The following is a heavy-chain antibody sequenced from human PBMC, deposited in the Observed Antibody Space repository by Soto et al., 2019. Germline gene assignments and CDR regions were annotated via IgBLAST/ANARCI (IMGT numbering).Heavy chain of an antibody. CDR3: AVEGPYGDPDYY. Sequence: SETLSLTCAVYGGSFSGYYWSWIHQPPGKGLEWIGEINHSGSTNYNPSLKSRVTISVDTSKNQFSLKLSSVTAADTAVYYCAVEGPYGDPDYYWGQGTLVTVS. CDR1: GGSFSGYY. V-gene: IGHV4-34*01. CDR2: INHSGST. D-gene: IGHD4-17*01. J-gene: IGHJ4*02.